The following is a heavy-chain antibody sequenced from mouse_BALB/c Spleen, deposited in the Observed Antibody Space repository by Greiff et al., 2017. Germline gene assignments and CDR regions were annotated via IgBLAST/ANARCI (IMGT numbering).Heavy chain of an antibody. CDR1: GFTFSSYG. D-gene: IGHD1-1*01. CDR2: ISSGGSYT. Sequence: EVKLMESGGDLVKPGGSLKLSCAASGFTFSSYGMSWVRQTPDKRLEWVATISSGGSYTYYPDSVKGRFTISRDNAKNTLYLQMSSLKSEDTAMYYCAREAITTVVDHWYFDVWGAGTTVTVSS. J-gene: IGHJ1*01. V-gene: IGHV5-6*01. CDR3: AREAITTVVDHWYFDV.